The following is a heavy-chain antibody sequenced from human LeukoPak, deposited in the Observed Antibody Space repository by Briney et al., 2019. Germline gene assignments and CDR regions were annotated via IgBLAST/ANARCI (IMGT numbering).Heavy chain of an antibody. CDR1: GYTLTSYG. Sequence: ASVKVSCKASGYTLTSYGISWVRQAPGKGLEWMGGFDPEDGETIYAQKFQGRVTMTEDTSTSTVYMELSSLRSDDTAVYYCARDVYGLDVWGQGTTVTVSS. CDR3: ARDVYGLDV. V-gene: IGHV1-18*01. J-gene: IGHJ6*02. CDR2: FDPEDGET.